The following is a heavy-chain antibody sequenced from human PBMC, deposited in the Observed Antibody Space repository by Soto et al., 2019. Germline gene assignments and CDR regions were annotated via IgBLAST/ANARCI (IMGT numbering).Heavy chain of an antibody. J-gene: IGHJ4*02. CDR1: GGTFSSYA. Sequence: SVKVSCKASGGTFSSYAISWVRQAPGQGLEWMGGIIPIFGTANYAQKFQGRVTITADESTSTAYMELSSLRSEDTAVYYCARDSKYYYDSSGSADYWGQGTLVTVSS. D-gene: IGHD3-22*01. CDR3: ARDSKYYYDSSGSADY. CDR2: IIPIFGTA. V-gene: IGHV1-69*13.